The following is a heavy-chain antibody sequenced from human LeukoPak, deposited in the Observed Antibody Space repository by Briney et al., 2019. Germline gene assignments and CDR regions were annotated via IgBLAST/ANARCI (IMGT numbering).Heavy chain of an antibody. CDR3: ARAPQRSYQHNWFDP. J-gene: IGHJ5*02. CDR2: IYYSGYT. CDR1: GGSISSSSYY. Sequence: SETLSLTCTVSGGSISSSSYYWGWIRQPPGKGLEWIGSIYYSGYTYYNASVESRVTISVDTSKNQFSLKLSSVTAADTAVYYCARAPQRSYQHNWFDPWGQGTLVTVSS. D-gene: IGHD2-21*01. V-gene: IGHV4-39*01.